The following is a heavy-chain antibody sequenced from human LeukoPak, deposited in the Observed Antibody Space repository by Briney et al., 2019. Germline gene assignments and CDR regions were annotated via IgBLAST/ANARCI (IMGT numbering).Heavy chain of an antibody. J-gene: IGHJ4*02. V-gene: IGHV1-8*01. CDR1: GYTFTSYD. CDR3: ARGPRRANKAY. CDR2: MNPNSGNT. Sequence: ASVTVSCKASGYTFTSYDINWVRQATGQGLEGMGWMNPNSGNTDYAQKFQGRVTMTRNTSISTAYMELSSLRSEDTAVYYCARGPRRANKAYWGQGTLVTVSS.